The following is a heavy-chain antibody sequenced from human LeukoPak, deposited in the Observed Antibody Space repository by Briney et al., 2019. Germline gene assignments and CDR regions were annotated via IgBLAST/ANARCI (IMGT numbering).Heavy chain of an antibody. CDR1: GYTFTGYY. Sequence: ASVTVSCTASGYTFTGYYMHWVRQAPGQGLEWMGIINPSGGSTSYAQKFQGRVTMTRDMSTSTVYMELSSLRSEDTAVYYCARVIGGRDGHNYDYWGQGTLVTVSS. CDR2: INPSGGST. CDR3: ARVIGGRDGHNYDY. D-gene: IGHD5-24*01. J-gene: IGHJ4*02. V-gene: IGHV1-46*01.